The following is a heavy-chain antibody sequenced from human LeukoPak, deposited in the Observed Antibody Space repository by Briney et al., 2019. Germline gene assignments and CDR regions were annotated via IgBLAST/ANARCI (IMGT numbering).Heavy chain of an antibody. V-gene: IGHV3-30*02. Sequence: PGGSLRLSCAASGFTFSSYAMHWVRQAPGKGLEWVAVIWYDGSNKYYADSVKGRFTISRDNSKNTLYLQMSSLRAEDTAVYYCVKDARDGRGQWLVHYFDYWGQGTLVTVSS. D-gene: IGHD6-19*01. CDR1: GFTFSSYA. J-gene: IGHJ4*02. CDR2: IWYDGSNK. CDR3: VKDARDGRGQWLVHYFDY.